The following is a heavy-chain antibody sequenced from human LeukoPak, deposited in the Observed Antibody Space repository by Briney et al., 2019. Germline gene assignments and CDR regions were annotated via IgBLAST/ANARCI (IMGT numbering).Heavy chain of an antibody. CDR2: IYTSGST. D-gene: IGHD6-13*01. J-gene: IGHJ5*02. Sequence: PSETLSLTCTVPGGSISSYYWSWIRQPPGKGLEWIGRIYTSGSTNYNPSLKSRVTISVDTSKNQFSLKLSSVTAADTAVYYWARQGAAAYQTSRLNWFDPWGQGTLVTVSS. CDR3: ARQGAAAYQTSRLNWFDP. CDR1: GGSISSYY. V-gene: IGHV4-59*08.